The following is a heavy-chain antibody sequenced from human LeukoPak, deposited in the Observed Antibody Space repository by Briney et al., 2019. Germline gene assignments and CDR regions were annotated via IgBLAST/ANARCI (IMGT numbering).Heavy chain of an antibody. V-gene: IGHV4-34*01. Sequence: SETLSLTCAVYGGSFSGYYWSWIRQPPGKGLEWIGEINHSGSTYYNPSLKSRVTISVDRSKNQFSLKLSSVTAADTAVYYCARDRGTNSYYFDYWDQGTLVTVSS. D-gene: IGHD1-7*01. CDR1: GGSFSGYY. CDR2: INHSGST. CDR3: ARDRGTNSYYFDY. J-gene: IGHJ4*02.